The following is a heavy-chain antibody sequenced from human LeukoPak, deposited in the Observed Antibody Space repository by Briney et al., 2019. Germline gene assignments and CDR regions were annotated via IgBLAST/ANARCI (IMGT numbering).Heavy chain of an antibody. D-gene: IGHD3-22*01. J-gene: IGHJ4*02. CDR2: ISGSGGST. CDR1: GFTFSSYA. CDR3: AKAPTKGEVISFDY. Sequence: GGSLRLSCAASGFTFSSYAVSWVRQAPGKGLEWVSAISGSGGSTYYADSVKGRFTISRDNSKNTLYLQMNSLRAEDTAVYYCAKAPTKGEVISFDYWGQGTLVTVSS. V-gene: IGHV3-23*01.